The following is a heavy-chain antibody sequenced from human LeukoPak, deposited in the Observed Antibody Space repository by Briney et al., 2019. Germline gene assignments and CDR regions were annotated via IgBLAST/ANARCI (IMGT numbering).Heavy chain of an antibody. J-gene: IGHJ6*02. D-gene: IGHD2-2*03. Sequence: PGASLRLSCAASGFTFSSYAMSWVRQAPGKGLEWVSAISGSGGSTYYADSVKGRFTISRDNSKNTLYLQMNSLRAEDTAVYYCAKDLGYCSSTSCSYGMDVWGQGTTVTVSS. CDR3: AKDLGYCSSTSCSYGMDV. CDR1: GFTFSSYA. V-gene: IGHV3-23*01. CDR2: ISGSGGST.